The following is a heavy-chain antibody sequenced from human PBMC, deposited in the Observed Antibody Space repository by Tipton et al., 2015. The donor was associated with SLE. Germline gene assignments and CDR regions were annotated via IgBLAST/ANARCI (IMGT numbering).Heavy chain of an antibody. V-gene: IGHV3-43*01. J-gene: IGHJ4*02. Sequence: SLRLSCAASEFTFRYHPMSWVRQAPGKGLEWVSLISWDGSRTYYADSLKGRFTVSRDNSKNSLYLQMNSLRTDDTAFYYCAIGDGITDGFDYWGQGTLVTVSS. CDR3: AIGDGITDGFDY. CDR2: ISWDGSRT. CDR1: EFTFRYHP. D-gene: IGHD1-14*01.